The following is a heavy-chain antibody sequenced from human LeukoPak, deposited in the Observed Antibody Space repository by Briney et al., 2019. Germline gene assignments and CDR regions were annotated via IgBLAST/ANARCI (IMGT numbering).Heavy chain of an antibody. CDR2: IYSGGST. CDR3: ARDYYDSSGAGSL. V-gene: IGHV3-66*02. D-gene: IGHD3-22*01. CDR1: GFTVCSNY. J-gene: IGHJ4*02. Sequence: GGSLRLSCAASGFTVCSNYMSWAREAPGKGLEWGSVIYSGGSTYYADSVKGRFTISRDNSKNTLYLQMNSLRAEDTAVYYCARDYYDSSGAGSLWGQGTLVTVSS.